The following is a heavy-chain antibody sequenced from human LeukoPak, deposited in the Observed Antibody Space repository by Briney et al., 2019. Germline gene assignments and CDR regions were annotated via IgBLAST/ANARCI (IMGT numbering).Heavy chain of an antibody. CDR2: ISSNSNI. D-gene: IGHD6-6*01. V-gene: IGHV3-69-1*01. CDR1: GFTVSSNY. J-gene: IGHJ4*02. Sequence: GGSLRLSCAASGFTVSSNYMSWVRQAPGKGLEWVSSISSNSNIYYADSVKGRFTISRDNAKNSLYLQMNSLRAEDTAVYYCAREESSSSGYYFDYWGQGALVTVSS. CDR3: AREESSSSGYYFDY.